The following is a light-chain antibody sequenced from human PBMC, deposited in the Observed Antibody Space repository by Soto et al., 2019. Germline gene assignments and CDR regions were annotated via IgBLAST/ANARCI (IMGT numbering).Light chain of an antibody. Sequence: QSVLTQPPSASGTPGQRVTISCSGSSSNIGSNTVNWYQQLPGTAPKLLIYSNDQRPSGVPDRFSGSKSGTSASLAISGLQSEDEAAYYCAAWDDSLIGVLFGGGTQLTVL. CDR2: SND. CDR1: SSNIGSNT. V-gene: IGLV1-44*01. CDR3: AAWDDSLIGVL. J-gene: IGLJ2*01.